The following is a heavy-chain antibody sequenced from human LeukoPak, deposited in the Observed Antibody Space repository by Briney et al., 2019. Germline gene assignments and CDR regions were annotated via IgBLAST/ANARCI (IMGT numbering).Heavy chain of an antibody. CDR1: GFTFNNYN. J-gene: IGHJ4*02. Sequence: PGGSLRLSCAASGFTFNNYNMHWVRQAPGKGLEWVAFIRLDGSNKYYADSVKGRFTISRDNSKNTLYLQMNSLRGDDAAVHYCAKPHFDYWGQGTLVTVSS. V-gene: IGHV3-30*02. CDR3: AKPHFDY. CDR2: IRLDGSNK.